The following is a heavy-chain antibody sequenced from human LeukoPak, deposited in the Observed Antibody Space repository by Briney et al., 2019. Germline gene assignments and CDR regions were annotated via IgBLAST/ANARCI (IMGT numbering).Heavy chain of an antibody. CDR2: FDPEDGET. Sequence: ASVKVSCKVSGYTLTELSMHWVRQAPGKGLEWMGGFDPEDGETIYAQKFQGRVTMTEDTSTDTAYMELSRLRSDDTAVYYCARDGTRRTPGSMGYWGQGTLVTVSS. D-gene: IGHD2-2*01. V-gene: IGHV1-24*01. CDR1: GYTLTELS. CDR3: ARDGTRRTPGSMGY. J-gene: IGHJ4*02.